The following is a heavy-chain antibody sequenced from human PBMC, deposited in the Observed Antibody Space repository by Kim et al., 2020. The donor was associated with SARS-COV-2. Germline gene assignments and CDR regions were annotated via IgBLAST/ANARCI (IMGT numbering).Heavy chain of an antibody. D-gene: IGHD3-10*01. CDR1: GYTFSDHA. CDR2: ISGYNGHT. J-gene: IGHJ5*01. Sequence: ASVKVSCKASGYTFSDHAIGWVRQAPGQGLEWMGLISGYNGHTIYAQKFQDRVTLTTDTSTSTTYMEVRSLRSDDTAVYYCARGTEFLLNPKWFDPWGQG. CDR3: ARGTEFLLNPKWFDP. V-gene: IGHV1-18*01.